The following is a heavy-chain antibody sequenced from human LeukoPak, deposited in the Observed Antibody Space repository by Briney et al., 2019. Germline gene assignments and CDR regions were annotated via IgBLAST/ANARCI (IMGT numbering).Heavy chain of an antibody. CDR1: GFTFSSYA. CDR2: ISSNGGST. V-gene: IGHV3-64*01. D-gene: IGHD3-3*01. Sequence: GGSLRLSCAASGFTFSSYAMHWVRQAPGKGLEYVSAISSNGGSTYYANSVKGRFTISRDNSKNTLYLQMGSLRAEDMAVYYCARAYDYWFDYWGQGTLVTVSS. CDR3: ARAYDYWFDY. J-gene: IGHJ4*02.